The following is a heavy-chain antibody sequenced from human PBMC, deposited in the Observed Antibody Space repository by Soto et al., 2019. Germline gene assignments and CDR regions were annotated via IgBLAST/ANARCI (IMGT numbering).Heavy chain of an antibody. D-gene: IGHD3-16*01. CDR3: AKGVEYRFGGGAFDY. V-gene: IGHV3-30*18. CDR1: GFTFSRYG. Sequence: QVQLVESGGGVVRPGRSLRLSCAASGFTFSRYGMHWVRQAPGKGLEWVAVISYDGSNKYDADSVKGRFTISRDNSKNTLYRQRNSLRAEDTAVYLCAKGVEYRFGGGAFDYWGQGTLVTVSS. CDR2: ISYDGSNK. J-gene: IGHJ4*02.